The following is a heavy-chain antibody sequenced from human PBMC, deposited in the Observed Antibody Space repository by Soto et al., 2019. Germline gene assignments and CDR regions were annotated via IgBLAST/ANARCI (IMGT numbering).Heavy chain of an antibody. CDR2: INHSGST. CDR1: GGSFSGYY. J-gene: IGHJ4*02. V-gene: IGHV4-34*01. CDR3: ARGRKVVKYFDY. D-gene: IGHD2-15*01. Sequence: QVQLQQWGAGLLKPSETLSLTCAVYGGSFSGYYWSWIRQPPGKGLEWIGEINHSGSTNSNPSLRSRVTISVDTSKNQFSLQVSSVTAEDTAVYYGARGRKVVKYFDYWGQGTLVTVSS.